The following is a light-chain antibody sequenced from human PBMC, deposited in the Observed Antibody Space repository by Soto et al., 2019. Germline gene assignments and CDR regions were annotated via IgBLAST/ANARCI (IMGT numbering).Light chain of an antibody. CDR1: KNNTSW. J-gene: IGKJ2*01. CDR2: KTS. CDR3: QQYSPYSYT. Sequence: DIQMTQSPSTLSASVGDRVMITCRASKNNTSWLAWYQQKPGKAPKLLIYKTSNLENGVTSRFSGSGYGTEFTLAIGRLQPEDFATYYCQQYSPYSYTFGQGTKLEIK. V-gene: IGKV1-5*03.